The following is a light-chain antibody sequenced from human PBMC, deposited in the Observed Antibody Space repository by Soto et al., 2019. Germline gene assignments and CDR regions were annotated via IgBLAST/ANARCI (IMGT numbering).Light chain of an antibody. CDR3: QQSFSPLLT. CDR1: HTLNNY. V-gene: IGKV1-39*01. Sequence: DIQMTQSPSSVSASVGDRVTITCGASHTLNNYLTWFQQKPGKAPKVLIYAASTLQSGVPSRFSGSGSGAEFTLTISSLQPEDFATYYCQQSFSPLLTFGGGTKVEIK. J-gene: IGKJ4*01. CDR2: AAS.